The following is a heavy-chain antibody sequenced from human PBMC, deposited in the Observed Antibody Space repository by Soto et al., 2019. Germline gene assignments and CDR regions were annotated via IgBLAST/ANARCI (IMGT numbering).Heavy chain of an antibody. CDR3: AKVPIFGVVSRSYGMDV. CDR2: ISGSGVST. V-gene: IGHV3-23*01. CDR1: GFTFSSYA. J-gene: IGHJ6*02. Sequence: EVQLLESGGGLVQPGGSLRLSCAASGFTFSSYAMNWVRQAPGKGLEWVSAISGSGVSTYYADSVKGRFTISRVNSKNTLYLQMNSLRAEDTAVYYCAKVPIFGVVSRSYGMDVWGQGTTVTVSS. D-gene: IGHD3-3*02.